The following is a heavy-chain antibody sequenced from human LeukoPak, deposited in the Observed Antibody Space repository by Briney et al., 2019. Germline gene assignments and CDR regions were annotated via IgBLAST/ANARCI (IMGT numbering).Heavy chain of an antibody. J-gene: IGHJ4*02. Sequence: GGSLRLSCAASGFPFSSYAMNWVRQAPGKGLEWVSVIAGSDGFTQYADSVKGRFTISRDNSKNTVYRQMNRLRVEDTALYYCVRSLDYWGQGTLVTVSS. V-gene: IGHV3-23*01. CDR2: IAGSDGFT. CDR1: GFPFSSYA. CDR3: VRSLDY.